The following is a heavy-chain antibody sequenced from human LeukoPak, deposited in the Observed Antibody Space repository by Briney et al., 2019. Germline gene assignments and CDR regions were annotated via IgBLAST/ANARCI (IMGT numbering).Heavy chain of an antibody. V-gene: IGHV4-34*01. J-gene: IGHJ6*04. CDR3: ARGGGSGSSWYYYYYYYGMDV. D-gene: IGHD6-13*01. CDR2: INHSGSA. CDR1: GGSFSGYY. Sequence: KASETLSLTCAVYGGSFSGYYWSWIRQPPGKGLEWIGEINHSGSANYNPSLKSRVTISVDTSKNQLSLKLSSVTAADTAVYYCARGGGSGSSWYYYYYYYGMDVWGKGTTVTVSS.